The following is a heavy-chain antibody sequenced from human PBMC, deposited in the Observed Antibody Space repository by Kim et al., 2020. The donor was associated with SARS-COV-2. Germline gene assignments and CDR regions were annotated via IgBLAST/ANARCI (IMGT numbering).Heavy chain of an antibody. V-gene: IGHV3-48*02. CDR3: ARDSTIYDFWSGYSGWFDP. CDR1: GFTFSSYS. D-gene: IGHD3-3*01. J-gene: IGHJ5*02. CDR2: ISSSSSTI. Sequence: GGSLRLSCAASGFTFSSYSMNWVRQAPGKGLEWVSYISSSSSTIYYADSVKGRFTISRDNAKNSLYLQMNSLRDEDTAVYYCARDSTIYDFWSGYSGWFDPWGQGTLVTVSS.